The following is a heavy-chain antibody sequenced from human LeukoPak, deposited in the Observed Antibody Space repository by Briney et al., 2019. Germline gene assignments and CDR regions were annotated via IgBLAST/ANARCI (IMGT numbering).Heavy chain of an antibody. J-gene: IGHJ4*02. CDR2: IYHSGST. Sequence: PSQTLSLTCTVSGGSISSGGYYWSWIRQHPGKGLEWIGYIYHSGSTYYNPSLKSRVTISVDTSKNQFSLKLSSVTAADTAVYYCARATYLVAAIAFDYWGQGTLVTVPS. D-gene: IGHD2-15*01. CDR1: GGSISSGGYY. CDR3: ARATYLVAAIAFDY. V-gene: IGHV4-31*03.